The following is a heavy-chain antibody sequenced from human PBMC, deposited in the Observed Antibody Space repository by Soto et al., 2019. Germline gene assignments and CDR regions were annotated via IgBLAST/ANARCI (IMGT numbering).Heavy chain of an antibody. V-gene: IGHV4-31*03. CDR1: GVSINSHTYY. Sequence: TSETLSLTCTVSGVSINSHTYYWTWIRQHPGKGLEWIGYIYFSGDTYYNPSLKSRVTMSLDTPKNQFSLKLSSVTAADTAVYYCARYCSGGSCYMSYFDYWGQGTLVTVSS. D-gene: IGHD2-15*01. CDR2: IYFSGDT. J-gene: IGHJ4*02. CDR3: ARYCSGGSCYMSYFDY.